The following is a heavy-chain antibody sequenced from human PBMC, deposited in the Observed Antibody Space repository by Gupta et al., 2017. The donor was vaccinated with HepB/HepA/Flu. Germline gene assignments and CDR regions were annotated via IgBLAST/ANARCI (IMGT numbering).Heavy chain of an antibody. V-gene: IGHV1-8*03. CDR1: GYTFTSYD. CDR3: AREGTGGLSRGSYWYFDL. Sequence: QMQLVQSGAEVKKPGASVKVSCKAAGYTFTSYDINWVRQATGQGLEWMGWMNPNSGNTGYAQKFQGRVTITRNTSISTAYMELSSLRSEDTAVYYCAREGTGGLSRGSYWYFDLWGRGTLVTVSS. D-gene: IGHD7-27*01. J-gene: IGHJ2*01. CDR2: MNPNSGNT.